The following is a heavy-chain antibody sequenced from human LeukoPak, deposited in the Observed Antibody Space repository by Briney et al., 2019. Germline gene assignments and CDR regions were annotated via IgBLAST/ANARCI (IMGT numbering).Heavy chain of an antibody. CDR2: ISWNSGST. Sequence: GGSLRLSCAASGFTFDDYAMHWVRQPPGKGLEWVSGISWNSGSTGYAESVKGRFTISRDNAKKSLYLQMNSLRAEDTAVYYCAKGGMVRIWSWGQGTLVTVSS. V-gene: IGHV3-9*01. CDR1: GFTFDDYA. J-gene: IGHJ5*02. CDR3: AKGGMVRIWS. D-gene: IGHD3-10*01.